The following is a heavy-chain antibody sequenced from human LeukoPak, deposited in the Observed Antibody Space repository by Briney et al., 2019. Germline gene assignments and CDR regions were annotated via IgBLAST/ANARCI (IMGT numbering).Heavy chain of an antibody. CDR1: GGAISSYY. V-gene: IGHV4-59*08. J-gene: IGHJ4*02. CDR3: AREYSSSSGLTLDY. D-gene: IGHD6-6*01. CDR2: IYYSGST. Sequence: SETLSLTCTVSGGAISSYYWSWIRQPPGKGLEWIGYIYYSGSTNYNPSLKSRVTISVDTSKNQFSLKLSSVTAADTAVYYCAREYSSSSGLTLDYWGQGTLVTVSS.